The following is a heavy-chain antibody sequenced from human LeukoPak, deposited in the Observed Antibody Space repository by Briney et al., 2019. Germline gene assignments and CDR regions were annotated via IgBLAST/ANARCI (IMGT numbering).Heavy chain of an antibody. D-gene: IGHD2-2*01. CDR1: GFIVSSNY. CDR2: IYSGGST. CDR3: ARSDRSSPDAFDI. V-gene: IGHV3-66*01. Sequence: GGSLRLSCAASGFIVSSNYMSWVRQAPGKGLECVSVIYSGGSTYYADSVKGRFTTSRDNTKNTLYLEMNSLRAEDTGVYYCARSDRSSPDAFDIWGQGTMVTVSS. J-gene: IGHJ3*02.